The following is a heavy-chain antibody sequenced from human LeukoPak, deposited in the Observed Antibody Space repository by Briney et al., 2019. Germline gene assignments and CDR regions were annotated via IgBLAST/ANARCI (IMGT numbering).Heavy chain of an antibody. V-gene: IGHV4-59*01. CDR3: ARETVGATGFDY. J-gene: IGHJ4*02. Sequence: SETLSLTCTVSCGSISSYYRSWIRQPPGKGLEWIGYIYYSGSTNYNPSLKSRVTISVDTSENQFSLKLSSVTAADTAVYYCARETVGATGFDYWGQGSLVTVSS. CDR2: IYYSGST. CDR1: CGSISSYY. D-gene: IGHD1-26*01.